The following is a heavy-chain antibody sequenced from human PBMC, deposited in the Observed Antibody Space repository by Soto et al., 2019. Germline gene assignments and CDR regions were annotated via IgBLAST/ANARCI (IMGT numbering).Heavy chain of an antibody. Sequence: GGALRLSCAASGFTLSSYGMHWVRQAPGKGLEWVAVIWYDGSNKYYADSVKGRFTISRDNSKNTLYLQMNSLRAEDTAVYYCARDNGDADYWGQGTLVTVSS. CDR3: ARDNGDADY. J-gene: IGHJ4*02. CDR1: GFTLSSYG. D-gene: IGHD4-17*01. CDR2: IWYDGSNK. V-gene: IGHV3-33*01.